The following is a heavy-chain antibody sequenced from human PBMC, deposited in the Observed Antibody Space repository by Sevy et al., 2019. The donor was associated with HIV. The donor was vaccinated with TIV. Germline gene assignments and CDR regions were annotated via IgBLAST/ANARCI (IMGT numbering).Heavy chain of an antibody. CDR1: GFTYS. V-gene: IGHV3-48*01. J-gene: IGHJ4*02. Sequence: GGSLRLSCVASGFTYSMNWVRQAPGKGLEWVSYISDSSAPIHYADSVKGRFTISRDNAKNSLYLQMNTLRAEDTAVYYCASQRGGYERLYYFDSWGQGTLVTVSS. CDR2: ISDSSAPI. D-gene: IGHD5-12*01. CDR3: ASQRGGYERLYYFDS.